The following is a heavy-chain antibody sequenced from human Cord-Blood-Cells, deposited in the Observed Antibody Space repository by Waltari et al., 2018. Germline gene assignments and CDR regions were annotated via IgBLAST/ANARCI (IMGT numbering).Heavy chain of an antibody. CDR3: ASSAGLYYYYYYGMDV. CDR1: GGSISSSSYY. D-gene: IGHD6-13*01. V-gene: IGHV4-39*01. CDR2: IYYSGSS. J-gene: IGHJ6*02. Sequence: QLQLQESGPGLVKPSETLSLTCTVSGGSISSSSYYWGWIRQPPGKGLGWIGSIYYSGSSYYNPNLKSPGTISVDTCKDEFYLNLRSVTAADTAVYYCASSAGLYYYYYYGMDVWGQGTTVTVSS.